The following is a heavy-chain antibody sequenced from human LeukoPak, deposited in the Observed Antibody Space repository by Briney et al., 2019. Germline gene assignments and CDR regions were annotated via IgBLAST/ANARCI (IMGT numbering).Heavy chain of an antibody. CDR3: AKDRTYYYDSSGFYYFDY. Sequence: GGSLRLSCAASGFTFSSYAMSWVRQAPGKGLEWVSATSGSGGSTYYADSVKGRFTISRDNSKNTLYLQMNSLRAEDTAVYYCAKDRTYYYDSSGFYYFDYWGQGTLVTVSS. J-gene: IGHJ4*02. CDR1: GFTFSSYA. V-gene: IGHV3-23*01. D-gene: IGHD3-22*01. CDR2: TSGSGGST.